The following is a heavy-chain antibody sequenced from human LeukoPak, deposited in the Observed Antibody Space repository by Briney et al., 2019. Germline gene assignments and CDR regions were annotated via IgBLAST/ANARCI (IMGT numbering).Heavy chain of an antibody. J-gene: IGHJ5*02. CDR1: GGSISSSSYY. V-gene: IGHV4-39*01. CDR2: IYYSGST. CDR3: ASGRGWFDP. Sequence: SETLSLTCTVSGGSISSSSYYWGWIRQPPGKGLEWIGSIYYSGSTYYNPSLKSRVTISVDTSKNQFSLKLSSVTAADTAVYYCASGRGWFDPWGQGTLVTVSS.